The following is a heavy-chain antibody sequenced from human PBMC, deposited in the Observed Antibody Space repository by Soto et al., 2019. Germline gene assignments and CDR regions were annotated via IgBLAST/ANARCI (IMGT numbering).Heavy chain of an antibody. CDR3: SRVISSSWYQENYYYYYGMDV. Sequence: ASVKVSCKASGYTFTSYGISWVRQAPGQGLEWMGWISAYNGNTNYAQKLQGRVTMTTDTSTSTAYMELRSLRSDDTAVYYWSRVISSSWYQENYYYYYGMDVWGQGTTVTVSS. V-gene: IGHV1-18*01. J-gene: IGHJ6*02. CDR2: ISAYNGNT. D-gene: IGHD6-13*01. CDR1: GYTFTSYG.